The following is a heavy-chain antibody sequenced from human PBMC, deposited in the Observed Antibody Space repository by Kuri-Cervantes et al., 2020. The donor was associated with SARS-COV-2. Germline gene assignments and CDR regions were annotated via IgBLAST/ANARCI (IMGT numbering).Heavy chain of an antibody. CDR1: GGSISSGGYY. V-gene: IGHV4-61*02. CDR3: ARVSSVPAQLSYSRYYYIDV. D-gene: IGHD2-15*01. CDR2: IYTSGST. J-gene: IGHJ6*03. Sequence: SETLSLTCSVSGGSISSGGYYWTWIRQPAGEGLEYIGRIYTSGSTDYNSSLKSRVTISIDTSQNRFSLHLTSVTAADTAVYFCARVSSVPAQLSYSRYYYIDVWAKGPRSPSP.